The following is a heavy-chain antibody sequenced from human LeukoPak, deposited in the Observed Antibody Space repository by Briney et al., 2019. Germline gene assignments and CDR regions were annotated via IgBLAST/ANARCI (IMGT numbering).Heavy chain of an antibody. Sequence: ASVKVSCKASGYTFTSYAMNWVRQAPGQGLEWMGIINPSGGSTSYAQKFQGRVTMTRDMSTSTVYMELSSLRSEDTAVYYCARSWCTSTSCYSPRYWGQGTLVTVSS. J-gene: IGHJ4*02. D-gene: IGHD2-2*02. CDR2: INPSGGST. CDR1: GYTFTSYA. CDR3: ARSWCTSTSCYSPRY. V-gene: IGHV1-46*01.